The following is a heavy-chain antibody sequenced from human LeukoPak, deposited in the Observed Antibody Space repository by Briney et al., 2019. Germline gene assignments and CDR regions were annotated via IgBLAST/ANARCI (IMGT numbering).Heavy chain of an antibody. D-gene: IGHD2-2*01. CDR1: GFTFSSYA. CDR2: ITRSGDST. V-gene: IGHV3-23*01. J-gene: IGHJ4*02. Sequence: GGSLRLSCAASGFTFSSYAMTWFRQAPGKGLQWVSAITRSGDSTYYAFSVKGRFTIARGNSKNTLHLQMNSLRAEDTAVYYCAKLMPPVDCSRTSCYGFDYWGQGTLVTVSS. CDR3: AKLMPPVDCSRTSCYGFDY.